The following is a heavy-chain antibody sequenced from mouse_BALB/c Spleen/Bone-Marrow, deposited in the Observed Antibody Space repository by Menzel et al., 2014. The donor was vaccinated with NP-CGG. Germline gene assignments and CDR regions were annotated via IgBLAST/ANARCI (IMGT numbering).Heavy chain of an antibody. V-gene: IGHV3-8*02. J-gene: IGHJ2*01. CDR3: ARTHYYGWFDS. D-gene: IGHD1-2*01. CDR2: ISYSGGT. CDR1: GDSIXSGY. Sequence: EVKLQESGPSLVKPSQTLSLPCSVTGDSIXSGYWNWIRKFPGNKLEYMGFISYSGGTYYNPSLRSRISITRDTSKNQYYLQLNSVTTEDTATYFCARTHYYGWFDSRGQGTTLTVSS.